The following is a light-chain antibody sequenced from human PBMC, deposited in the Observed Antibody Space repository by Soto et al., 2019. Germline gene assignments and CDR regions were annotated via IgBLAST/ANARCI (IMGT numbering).Light chain of an antibody. CDR2: GIC. CDR1: HTISSSS. CDR3: PQNVTSSPLT. V-gene: IGKV3-20*01. J-gene: IGKJ1*01. Sequence: EIVLTQSPGTLSLSPGERATLSCRDSHTISSSSLAWYQQKPGQAPRLLLYGICRRATGIPDRFSGSGAGTAFTLTITRLESEVFAVYYCPQNVTSSPLTVGQGTKVEIK.